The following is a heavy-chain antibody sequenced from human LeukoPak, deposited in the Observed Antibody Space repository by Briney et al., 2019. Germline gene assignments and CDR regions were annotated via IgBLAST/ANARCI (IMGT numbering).Heavy chain of an antibody. CDR2: IKQDGSEK. V-gene: IGHV3-7*01. CDR1: GFTFSNYW. CDR3: ARDRITIFGVVIINDYYMDV. Sequence: PGGSLRLSCAASGFTFSNYWMTWVRQAPGKGLEWVANIKQDGSEKYYVDSVKGRFTISRDNAKNSLYLQMNSLRAEDTAVYYCARDRITIFGVVIINDYYMDVWGKGTTVTVSS. D-gene: IGHD3-3*01. J-gene: IGHJ6*03.